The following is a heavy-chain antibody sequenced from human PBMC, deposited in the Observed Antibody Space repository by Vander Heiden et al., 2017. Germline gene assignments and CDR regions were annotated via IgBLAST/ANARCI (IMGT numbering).Heavy chain of an antibody. V-gene: IGHV4-4*02. J-gene: IGHJ4*02. CDR3: AGDDLLSGIAY. CDR1: GVSLSVNNW. CDR2: IYHSGNT. Sequence: VQLQESGPGLVKPSGTLSLTCAVSGVSLSVNNWWSWVRQTPGKGLEWIGEIYHSGNTNYNPSLQSRVSISLDKSKNQFSLTLTSVTAADTAMYYCAGDDLLSGIAYWGQGTLVTVSS. D-gene: IGHD3-3*01.